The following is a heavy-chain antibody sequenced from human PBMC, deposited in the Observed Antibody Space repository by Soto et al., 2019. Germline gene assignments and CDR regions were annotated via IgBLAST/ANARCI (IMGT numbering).Heavy chain of an antibody. CDR1: GGSISSSIYY. CDR2: IYHSGST. J-gene: IGHJ4*02. Sequence: PSETLSLTCTVSGGSISSSIYYWGWIRQPPGKGLEWIGSIYHSGSTNYNPSLKSRVTISVDKSKNQFSLKLSSVTAADTAVYYCARAAMGGSSWPFDYWGQGTLVTVSS. CDR3: ARAAMGGSSWPFDY. D-gene: IGHD6-13*01. V-gene: IGHV4-39*07.